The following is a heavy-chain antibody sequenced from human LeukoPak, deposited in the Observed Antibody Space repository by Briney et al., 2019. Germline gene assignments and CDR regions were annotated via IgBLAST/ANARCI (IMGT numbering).Heavy chain of an antibody. CDR1: GFTVSSNY. Sequence: GGSLRLSCAASGFTVSSNYMSWGRQAPGKGLEWVSVIYSGGSTYYADSVKGRFTISRDNSKNTLYLQMNSLRAEDTAVYYCAKAGAAAFYYYYGMDVWGQGTTVTVSS. CDR3: AKAGAAAFYYYYGMDV. D-gene: IGHD6-13*01. V-gene: IGHV3-53*01. CDR2: IYSGGST. J-gene: IGHJ6*02.